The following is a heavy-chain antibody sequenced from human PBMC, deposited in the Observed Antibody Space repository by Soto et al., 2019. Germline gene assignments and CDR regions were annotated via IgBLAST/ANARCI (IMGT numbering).Heavy chain of an antibody. V-gene: IGHV3-23*01. CDR1: GFTFNNYA. D-gene: IGHD3-9*01. CDR2: ISVSGANT. Sequence: LRLSCAASGFTFNNYAMSWVRQAPGKGLEWVSTISVSGANTYYADSVKGRFTISRDDSKNTLYLQMNSLGAEDTAVYYCAKDLGLGVIAGYPHDCWGQGTLVTVSS. CDR3: AKDLGLGVIAGYPHDC. J-gene: IGHJ4*02.